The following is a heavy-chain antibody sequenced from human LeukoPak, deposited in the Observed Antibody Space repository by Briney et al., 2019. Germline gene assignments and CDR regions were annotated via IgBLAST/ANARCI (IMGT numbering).Heavy chain of an antibody. D-gene: IGHD6-13*01. V-gene: IGHV5-51*01. CDR3: ARHKRRSSIAAAGFYYYYGMDV. CDR2: IYPGDSDT. J-gene: IGHJ6*02. CDR1: GYSSTSYW. Sequence: GEPLKISSKGSGYSSTSYWISWVRQMPAKGLEWMGIIYPGDSDTRYSPSFQGQVTISADKSISTAYLQWSSLKASDTAMYYCARHKRRSSIAAAGFYYYYGMDVWGQGTTVTVSS.